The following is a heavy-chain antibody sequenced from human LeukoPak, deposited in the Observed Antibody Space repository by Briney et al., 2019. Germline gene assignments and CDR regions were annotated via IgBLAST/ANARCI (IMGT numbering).Heavy chain of an antibody. J-gene: IGHJ4*02. CDR2: INHRGST. V-gene: IGHV4-34*01. CDR1: GGSFSGYY. Sequence: PSETLSLTCAVYGGSFSGYYWSWIRQPPGKGLEWIGEINHRGSTNYNPSLKSRVTISVDTSKNQFSLKLSSVTAADTAVYYCARYKFGSDYFDYWGQGTLVTVSS. CDR3: ARYKFGSDYFDY. D-gene: IGHD3-10*01.